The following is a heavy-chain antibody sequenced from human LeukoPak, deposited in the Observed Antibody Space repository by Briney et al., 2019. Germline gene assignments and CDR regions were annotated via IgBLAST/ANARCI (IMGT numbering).Heavy chain of an antibody. J-gene: IGHJ4*02. CDR1: GFTFSSYG. V-gene: IGHV3-33*01. CDR2: IWYAGSNK. D-gene: IGHD6-19*01. CDR3: ARDPRQGIAVAGPSYYFDY. Sequence: AESLRLSCAVSGFTFSSYGMHWVRQPPGKGLEWVGVIWYAGSNKYYADSVKGRFTISRDNSKNTLYLQMHSLRAEDTPVYYCARDPRQGIAVAGPSYYFDYWGQGTLVTVSS.